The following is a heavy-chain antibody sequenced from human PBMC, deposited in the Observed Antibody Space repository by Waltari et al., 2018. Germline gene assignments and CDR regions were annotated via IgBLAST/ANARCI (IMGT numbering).Heavy chain of an antibody. J-gene: IGHJ4*02. CDR3: AKDLWFRESIPIYFDY. D-gene: IGHD3-10*01. CDR1: GFTLSSYA. V-gene: IGHV3-23*04. CDR2: ISGSGGST. Sequence: EVQLVESGGGLVQPGGSLRLPCAASGFTLSSYAMSGVRPAPGKGLEWVSAISGSGGSTYYADSVKGRFTISRDNSKNTLYLQMNSLRAEDTAVYYCAKDLWFRESIPIYFDYWGQGTLVTVSS.